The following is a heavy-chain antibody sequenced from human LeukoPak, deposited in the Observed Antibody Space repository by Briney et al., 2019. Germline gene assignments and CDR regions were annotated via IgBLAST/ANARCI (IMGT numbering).Heavy chain of an antibody. CDR3: AKHLTNAYYDMIWFDP. CDR2: IYYSGST. V-gene: IGHV4-59*11. CDR1: GGSINNHY. J-gene: IGHJ5*02. D-gene: IGHD3-16*01. Sequence: SETLSLTCTVSGGSINNHYWSWIRQPPGKGPEWIGYIYYSGSTNYNPSLKSRVTISVDTSKNQFSLKLTSVTAAYTAVYYCAKHLTNAYYDMIWFDPWGQGTLVTVSS.